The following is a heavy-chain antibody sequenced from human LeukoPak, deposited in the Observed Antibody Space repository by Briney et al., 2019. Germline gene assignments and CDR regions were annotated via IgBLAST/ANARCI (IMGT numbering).Heavy chain of an antibody. CDR1: GGSINSYY. D-gene: IGHD3-9*01. J-gene: IGHJ1*01. Sequence: SETLSLTCTVSGGSINSYYWSWIRQPAGKGLEWIGRIYTSGSTNYNPSLKSRVTISVDRSKNQFSLKLSSVTAADTAVYYCARGDYDILTGYLPSQHWGQGTLVTVSS. CDR3: ARGDYDILTGYLPSQH. CDR2: IYTSGST. V-gene: IGHV4-4*07.